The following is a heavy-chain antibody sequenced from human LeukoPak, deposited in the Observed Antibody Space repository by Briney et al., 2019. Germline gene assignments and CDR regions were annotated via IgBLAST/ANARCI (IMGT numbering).Heavy chain of an antibody. CDR2: ISSSGSTI. J-gene: IGHJ6*03. V-gene: IGHV3-48*03. D-gene: IGHD5-12*01. CDR3: ARLQRGGYVDFYYYMDV. Sequence: PGGSLRLSCAASGYTFSIYAMSWGRDALGKGLGWGSYISSSGSTIYYADSVKGRFTISRDNAKNSLYLQMNSLRAEDTAIYYCARLQRGGYVDFYYYMDVWGKGNTVTISS. CDR1: GYTFSIYA.